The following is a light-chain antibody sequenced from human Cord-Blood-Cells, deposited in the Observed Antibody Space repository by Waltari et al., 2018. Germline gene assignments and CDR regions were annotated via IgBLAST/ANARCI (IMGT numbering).Light chain of an antibody. J-gene: IGKJ4*01. Sequence: DLVMTQSPDSLAVSLGARATINCKSSMSVLYSSNNKNYLAWYQQKPGQPPKLLIYWASTRESGVPDRFSGSGSGTDFTLTISSLQAEDVAVYYCQQYYSTPLTFGGGTKVEIK. V-gene: IGKV4-1*01. CDR1: MSVLYSSNNKNY. CDR2: WAS. CDR3: QQYYSTPLT.